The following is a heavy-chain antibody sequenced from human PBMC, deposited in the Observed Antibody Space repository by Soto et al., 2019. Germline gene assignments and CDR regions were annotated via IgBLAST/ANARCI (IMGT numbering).Heavy chain of an antibody. D-gene: IGHD6-19*01. CDR3: AKDRVAVTGAYYYYGLDV. V-gene: IGHV3-43*01. CDR2: ISWDGGST. CDR1: GLTFDDYT. J-gene: IGHJ6*02. Sequence: GGSLKLSCAASGLTFDDYTMHWVRQAPGKGLEWVSLISWDGGSTSYADSVKGRFIISRDNSENSLYLQMDSLRTEDTAFYYCAKDRVAVTGAYYYYGLDVWGQGTTVTVSS.